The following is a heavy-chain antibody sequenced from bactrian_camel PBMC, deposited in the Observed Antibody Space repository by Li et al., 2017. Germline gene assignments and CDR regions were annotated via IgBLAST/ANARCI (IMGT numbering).Heavy chain of an antibody. D-gene: IGHD7*01. Sequence: HVQLVESGGGSVQAGGSLTLSCSVSGFTIDDSDMGWYKKEAGRECKLVATLSSRGRAYYADLVKGRFTISKDIAKNTLSLQMNDLKPEDTGTYYCAAARERGEVVFTGVGEFRCDFAYWSQGTQVTVS. V-gene: IGHV3S55*01. CDR1: GFTIDDSD. CDR2: LSSRGRA. J-gene: IGHJ6*01. CDR3: AAARERGEVVFTGVGEFRCDFAY.